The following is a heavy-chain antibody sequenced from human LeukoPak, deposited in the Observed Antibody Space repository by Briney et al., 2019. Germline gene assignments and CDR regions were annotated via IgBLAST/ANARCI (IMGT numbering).Heavy chain of an antibody. D-gene: IGHD3-3*01. CDR2: ISSSSSTI. CDR1: GFIFSSYH. Sequence: PGGSLRLSCAASGFIFSSYHMNWVRQAPGKGLERVSYISSSSSTIHYADSVKGRFTISRYNAKNSLYLQMNSLRDEDTAVYYCADLEGWRGYWGQGTLVTVSS. J-gene: IGHJ4*02. V-gene: IGHV3-48*02. CDR3: ADLEGWRGY.